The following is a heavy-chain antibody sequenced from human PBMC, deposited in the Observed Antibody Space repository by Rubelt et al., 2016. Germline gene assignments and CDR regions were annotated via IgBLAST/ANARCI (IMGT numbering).Heavy chain of an antibody. V-gene: IGHV3-23*01. J-gene: IGHJ4*02. Sequence: LESGGDLVQPGGSLRLSCAASGFTFSNYVMSWVRQAPGKGLEWVSAINTAGTTFYADSVKGRFIISRDNSRTTMYLQMNSLRVEDTAVYYCARALHCTTTTCYAGNVDYWGQGTLVTVSS. D-gene: IGHD2-8*01. CDR3: ARALHCTTTTCYAGNVDY. CDR1: GFTFSNYV. CDR2: INTAGTT.